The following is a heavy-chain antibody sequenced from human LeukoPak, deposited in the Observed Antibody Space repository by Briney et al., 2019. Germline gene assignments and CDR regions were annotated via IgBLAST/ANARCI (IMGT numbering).Heavy chain of an antibody. D-gene: IGHD1-26*01. CDR2: LYSSGST. CDR3: ARGSDIVGANRAPFDP. V-gene: IGHV3-53*01. Sequence: GGSLRLSCAASGFTVSSNYTSWVRQAPGKGLEWVSVLYSSGSTSYADSVKGRFTISRDTSENTLYLHMNSLRAEDTAVYYCARGSDIVGANRAPFDPWGQGTLVTVSS. CDR1: GFTVSSNY. J-gene: IGHJ5*02.